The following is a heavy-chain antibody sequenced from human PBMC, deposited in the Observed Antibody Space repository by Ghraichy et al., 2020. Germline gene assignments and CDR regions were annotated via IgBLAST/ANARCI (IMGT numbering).Heavy chain of an antibody. D-gene: IGHD3-22*01. Sequence: GSLRLSCAASGFTFSSYAMSWVRQAPGKGLEWVSRISGSGGSTYYADSVKGRFTISRDNSKTTLYLQMNSLRAEDTAVYYCAKAAQYYDTWYFDCWGQGALVTVSS. V-gene: IGHV3-23*01. J-gene: IGHJ4*02. CDR2: ISGSGGST. CDR3: AKAAQYYDTWYFDC. CDR1: GFTFSSYA.